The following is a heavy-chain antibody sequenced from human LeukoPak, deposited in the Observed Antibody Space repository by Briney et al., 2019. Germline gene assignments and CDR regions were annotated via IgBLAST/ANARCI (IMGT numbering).Heavy chain of an antibody. D-gene: IGHD6-13*01. Sequence: GGSLRLSCAASGFTFSNSALSWVRQAPGKGLEWVSSISSSSSYIFYADSVKGRFTMSRDNAKKSLFLQMNSLRAEDTAVYYCARDGSYSSSWYFDYWGQGTLVTVSS. V-gene: IGHV3-21*01. J-gene: IGHJ4*02. CDR3: ARDGSYSSSWYFDY. CDR2: ISSSSSYI. CDR1: GFTFSNSA.